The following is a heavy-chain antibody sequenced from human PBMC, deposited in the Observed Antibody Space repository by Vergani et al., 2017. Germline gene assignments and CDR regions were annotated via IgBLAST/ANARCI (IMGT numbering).Heavy chain of an antibody. CDR1: GFTFSSYA. CDR2: ISGSGGST. V-gene: IGHV3-23*01. Sequence: EVQLLESGGGLVQPGGSLRLSCAASGFTFSSYAMSWVRQAPGKGLEWVSAISGSGGSTYYADSVKGRFTISRDNSKNTLYLQMNSLRAEDAAVYYCAKARRPGTPKYDGMDVWGQGTTVTVSS. CDR3: AKARRPGTPKYDGMDV. J-gene: IGHJ6*02. D-gene: IGHD3-10*01.